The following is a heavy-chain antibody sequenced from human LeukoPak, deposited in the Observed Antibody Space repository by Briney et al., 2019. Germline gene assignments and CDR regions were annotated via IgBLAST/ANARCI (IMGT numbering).Heavy chain of an antibody. Sequence: GGSLRLSCTAAGFTFSSYSMNWVRQAPGKGLEWVSSISYSSSYIYYADSVKGRFTISRDNAKNSLYLQMNSLRADDAAVYYCAREPTSMGSDYWGQGTLVTVAS. CDR2: ISYSSSYI. CDR3: AREPTSMGSDY. V-gene: IGHV3-21*01. CDR1: GFTFSSYS. J-gene: IGHJ4*02. D-gene: IGHD5-18*01.